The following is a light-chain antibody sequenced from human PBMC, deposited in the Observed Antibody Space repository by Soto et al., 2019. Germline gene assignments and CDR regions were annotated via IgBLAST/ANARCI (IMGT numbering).Light chain of an antibody. CDR1: QSILYISNNRNY. CDR2: WAS. V-gene: IGKV4-1*01. J-gene: IGKJ2*01. CDR3: QQYYSTPLT. Sequence: DIVMTQSPDSLAVSLGERATINCKSSQSILYISNNRNYLAWYQQKPGQPPKMLIYWASTRESGVPDRFSGSGSGTDFTLTICSLQAEDVAVYYCQQYYSTPLTFGQGTKLEIK.